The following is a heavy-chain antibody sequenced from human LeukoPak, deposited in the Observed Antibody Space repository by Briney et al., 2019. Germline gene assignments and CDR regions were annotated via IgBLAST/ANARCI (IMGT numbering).Heavy chain of an antibody. Sequence: PGRSLRLSCAASGFTVSSYWMSWVRQAPGEGLEWVACIHQNGGTEYYVDSVKGRFAISRDNTKNSLYLQMNSLTIEDTAVYYCARDLSSRDAYWGQGTLVTVSS. CDR2: IHQNGGTE. V-gene: IGHV3-7*03. J-gene: IGHJ4*02. D-gene: IGHD6-13*01. CDR1: GFTVSSYW. CDR3: ARDLSSRDAY.